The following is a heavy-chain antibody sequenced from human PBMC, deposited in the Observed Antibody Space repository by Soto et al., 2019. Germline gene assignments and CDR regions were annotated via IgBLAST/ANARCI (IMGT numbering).Heavy chain of an antibody. CDR2: ISYDGSNK. CDR1: GFTFSSYG. CDR3: AKAAYCCSTSCYYYYGMDV. Sequence: QVQLVEAGGGVVQPGRSLRLSCAASGFTFSSYGMHWVRQAPGKGLEWVAVISYDGSNKYYADSVKGRFTISRDNSKNTLYLQMNSLRADDTAVYFCAKAAYCCSTSCYYYYGMDVWGQGTTVTVSS. J-gene: IGHJ6*02. D-gene: IGHD2-2*01. V-gene: IGHV3-30*18.